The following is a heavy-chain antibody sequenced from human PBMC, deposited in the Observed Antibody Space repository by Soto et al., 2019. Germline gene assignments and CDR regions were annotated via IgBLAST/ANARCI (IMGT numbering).Heavy chain of an antibody. D-gene: IGHD1-26*01. CDR3: ARVWEAALDS. CDR1: RCTLSSYA. Sequence: SVKVSCKDSRCTLSSYALRSRRQARVQGLEWMERIITIVRTATYAEKFQGRLTITADESTSTAYMELSSLRSEYTAVYYCARVWEAALDSWGQGSLVTSPQ. CDR2: IITIVRTA. J-gene: IGHJ4*02. V-gene: IGHV1-69*11.